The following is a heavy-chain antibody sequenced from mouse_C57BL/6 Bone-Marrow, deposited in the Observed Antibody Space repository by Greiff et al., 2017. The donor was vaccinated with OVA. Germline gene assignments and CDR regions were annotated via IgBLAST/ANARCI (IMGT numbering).Heavy chain of an antibody. CDR3: ARIYYGYDYAMDY. Sequence: QVQLQQPGAELVKPGASVKLSCKASGYTFTSYWMHWVKQRPGQGLEWIGMIHPNSGSTNYNEKLKSKATLTVDKSTSTAYMQLSSLPSENAAVYYCARIYYGYDYAMDYWGQETSVTVSS. CDR2: IHPNSGST. V-gene: IGHV1-64*01. D-gene: IGHD2-2*01. CDR1: GYTFTSYW. J-gene: IGHJ4*01.